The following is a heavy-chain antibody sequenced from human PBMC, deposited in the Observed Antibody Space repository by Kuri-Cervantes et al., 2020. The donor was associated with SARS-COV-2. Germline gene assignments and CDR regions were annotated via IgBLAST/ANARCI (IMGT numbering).Heavy chain of an antibody. Sequence: GSLRLSCAVSGYSISSGYYWGWIRQPPGKGLEWIGSIYHSGSTYYNPSLKSRVTMSVDTSKNQFSLKLSSVTAADTAVYYCARCLAAAGSPPPAYYYYMDVWGKGTTVTVSS. CDR3: ARCLAAAGSPPPAYYYYMDV. CDR1: GYSISSGYY. J-gene: IGHJ6*03. CDR2: IYHSGST. V-gene: IGHV4-38-2*01. D-gene: IGHD6-13*01.